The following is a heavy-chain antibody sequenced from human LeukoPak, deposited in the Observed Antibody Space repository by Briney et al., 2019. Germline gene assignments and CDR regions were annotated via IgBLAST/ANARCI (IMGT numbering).Heavy chain of an antibody. CDR3: ARGHSGYDLFFDYGMDV. D-gene: IGHD5-12*01. CDR1: GYTFTSYG. Sequence: ASVKVSCKASGYTFTSYGISWARQAPGQGLEWMGWISAYNGNTNYAQKLQGRVTMTTDTSTSTAYMELRSLRSDDTAVYYCARGHSGYDLFFDYGMDVWGQGTTVTVSS. J-gene: IGHJ6*02. V-gene: IGHV1-18*01. CDR2: ISAYNGNT.